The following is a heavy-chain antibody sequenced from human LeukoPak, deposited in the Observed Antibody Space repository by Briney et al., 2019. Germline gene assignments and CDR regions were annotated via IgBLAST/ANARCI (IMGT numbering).Heavy chain of an antibody. J-gene: IGHJ4*02. Sequence: GGSLRLSCAASGFAVSSDYMSWVRQAPGKGLEWVSVIYSGGSTYYADSVKGRFTISRDNSKNTLYLQMNSLRAEDTAVYYCARDGYSSGWYYFDYWGQGTLVTVSS. CDR1: GFAVSSDY. CDR3: ARDGYSSGWYYFDY. CDR2: IYSGGST. D-gene: IGHD6-19*01. V-gene: IGHV3-66*01.